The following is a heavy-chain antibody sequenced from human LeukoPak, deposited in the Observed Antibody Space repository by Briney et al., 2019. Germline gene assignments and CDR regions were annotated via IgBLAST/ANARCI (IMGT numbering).Heavy chain of an antibody. Sequence: GGSLRLSCSASGFTFSSYTMHWVRQAPGKGLEYVSAMSSNGASTYHADSVKGRFTISRDNSKNTLFLQMSSLRAEDTALYYCVKVNSNYFDYWGQGTLVTVSS. V-gene: IGHV3-64D*09. D-gene: IGHD4-11*01. J-gene: IGHJ4*02. CDR3: VKVNSNYFDY. CDR1: GFTFSSYT. CDR2: MSSNGAST.